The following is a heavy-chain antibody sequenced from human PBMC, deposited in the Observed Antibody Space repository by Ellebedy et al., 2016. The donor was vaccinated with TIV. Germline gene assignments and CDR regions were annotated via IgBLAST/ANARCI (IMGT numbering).Heavy chain of an antibody. Sequence: GESLKISCAASGFTFSSYWIHWVRQAPGKGLVWVSRINTDGRTTNYADSVKGRFTISSENAKNKVYLQMNSLRDEDTAVYYCARGGNYYFDLWGRGTLVTVSS. J-gene: IGHJ2*01. D-gene: IGHD1-7*01. CDR3: ARGGNYYFDL. CDR1: GFTFSSYW. CDR2: INTDGRTT. V-gene: IGHV3-74*01.